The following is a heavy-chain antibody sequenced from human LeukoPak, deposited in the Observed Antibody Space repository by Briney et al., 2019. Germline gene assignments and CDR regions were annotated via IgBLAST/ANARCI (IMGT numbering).Heavy chain of an antibody. D-gene: IGHD2-2*01. CDR1: GYTLTELS. Sequence: ASVKVSFKVSGYTLTELSMHWVRQAPGKGLEWMGWISAYNGNTNYAQKLQGRVTMTTDTSTSTAYMELRSLRSDDTAVYYCARGVRVVPAAPKGAFDIWGQGTMVTVSS. V-gene: IGHV1-18*01. CDR2: ISAYNGNT. CDR3: ARGVRVVPAAPKGAFDI. J-gene: IGHJ3*02.